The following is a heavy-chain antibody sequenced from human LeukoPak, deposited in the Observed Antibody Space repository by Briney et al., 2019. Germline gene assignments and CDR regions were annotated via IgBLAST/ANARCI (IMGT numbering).Heavy chain of an antibody. CDR3: ARANDYVWGSLPPDY. D-gene: IGHD3-16*01. Sequence: SQTLSLTCTVSGGSISSGSYYWSWIRQPAGKGLEWIGRIYTSGSTNYNPSLKSRVTISVDTSKNQFSLKLSSVTAADTAVYYCARANDYVWGSLPPDYWGQGTLVTVSS. CDR1: GGSISSGSYY. V-gene: IGHV4-61*02. J-gene: IGHJ4*02. CDR2: IYTSGST.